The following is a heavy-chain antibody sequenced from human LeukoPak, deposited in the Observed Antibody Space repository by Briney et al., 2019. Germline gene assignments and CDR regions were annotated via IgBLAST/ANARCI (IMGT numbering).Heavy chain of an antibody. Sequence: SVKVSCKASGGTFSSYAISWVRQAPGQVLEWMGGIIPIFGTANYAQKFQGRVTITADESTSTAYRELSSLRSEDTAVYYCARDGAAAGRLDYWGQGTLVTVSS. V-gene: IGHV1-69*01. CDR1: GGTFSSYA. CDR3: ARDGAAAGRLDY. CDR2: IIPIFGTA. J-gene: IGHJ4*02. D-gene: IGHD6-13*01.